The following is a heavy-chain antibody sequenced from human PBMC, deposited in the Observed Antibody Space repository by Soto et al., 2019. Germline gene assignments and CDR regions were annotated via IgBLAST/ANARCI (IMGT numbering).Heavy chain of an antibody. CDR2: IYYSGST. V-gene: IGHV4-39*01. Sequence: QLQLQESGPGLVKPSETLSLTCTVSGGSISSSSYYWGWIRQPPGKGLEWIGSIYYSGSTYYNPSLKSRVTISVDTSKNQFSLKLSSVTAADTAVYYCARHRLRWLTDYWGQGTLVTVSS. CDR1: GGSISSSSYY. J-gene: IGHJ4*02. D-gene: IGHD6-19*01. CDR3: ARHRLRWLTDY.